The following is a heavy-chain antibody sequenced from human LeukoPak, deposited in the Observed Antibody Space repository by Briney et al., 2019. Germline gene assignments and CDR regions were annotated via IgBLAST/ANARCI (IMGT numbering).Heavy chain of an antibody. CDR2: INHSGST. V-gene: IGHV4-34*01. CDR1: GGSFSGYY. D-gene: IGHD4-17*01. Sequence: SETLSLTCAVYGGSFSGYYWSWIRQPPGKGLEWIGEINHSGSTNYKPSLKSRVTISVDTSKNQFSLKLSSVTAADTAVYYCARVSSYGDFAPTFDYWGQGTLVTVSS. CDR3: ARVSSYGDFAPTFDY. J-gene: IGHJ4*02.